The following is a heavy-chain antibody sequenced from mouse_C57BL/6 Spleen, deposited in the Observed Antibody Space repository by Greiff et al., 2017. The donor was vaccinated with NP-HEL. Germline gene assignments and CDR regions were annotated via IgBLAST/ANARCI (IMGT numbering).Heavy chain of an antibody. CDR2: IDPSDSYT. V-gene: IGHV1-50*01. J-gene: IGHJ2*01. Sequence: VQLQQPGAELVKPGASVKLSCKASGYTFTSYWMQWVKQRPGQGLEWIGEIDPSDSYTNYNQKFKGKATLTVDTSSSTAYMQLSSLTSEDSAVYYWARKELRWDYFDYWGQGTTLTVSS. CDR3: ARKELRWDYFDY. D-gene: IGHD2-12*01. CDR1: GYTFTSYW.